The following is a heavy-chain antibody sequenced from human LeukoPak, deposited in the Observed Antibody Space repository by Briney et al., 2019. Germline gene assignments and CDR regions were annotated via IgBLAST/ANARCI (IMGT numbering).Heavy chain of an antibody. J-gene: IGHJ4*02. Sequence: SETLSLTCTVSGGSISSSFYYWGWIRQPPGKGLEWIGSMYFSGSTHYNPSLKSRVTISVDTSKNQFSLKLTSVTAADTAVYYCANAASYSVDYWGQGTLVTVSS. CDR3: ANAASYSVDY. V-gene: IGHV4-39*01. CDR2: MYFSGST. CDR1: GGSISSSFYY. D-gene: IGHD1-26*01.